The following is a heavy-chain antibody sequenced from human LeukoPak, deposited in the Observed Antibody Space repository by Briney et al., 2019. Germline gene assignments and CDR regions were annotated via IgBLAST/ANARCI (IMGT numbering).Heavy chain of an antibody. CDR2: INPNSGDT. CDR3: ARVFYSRYSSGREGGWFDP. D-gene: IGHD6-19*01. Sequence: ASVKVSCKASGYTCTGYYMHWVRQAPGQGLEWMGCINPNSGDTNYAQTFQGRVTMTRDTSITTVYMELSRLRSDDTAVYYCARVFYSRYSSGREGGWFDPWGQGTLVTVSS. J-gene: IGHJ5*02. V-gene: IGHV1-2*02. CDR1: GYTCTGYY.